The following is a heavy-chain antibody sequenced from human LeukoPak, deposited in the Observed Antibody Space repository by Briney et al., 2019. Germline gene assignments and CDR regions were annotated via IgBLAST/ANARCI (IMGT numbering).Heavy chain of an antibody. J-gene: IGHJ3*02. CDR2: ITNNGRKT. CDR3: ARERGYSYGDPDAFDI. V-gene: IGHV3-11*04. Sequence: PGGSLRLSCAASGFTFSDYFRVRQAPGKGLEWVSYITNNGRKTYYADSMKGRFTISRDNAKNSLFLQMNSLRAEDTALYYCARERGYSYGDPDAFDIWGQGTMVTVSS. D-gene: IGHD5-18*01. CDR1: GFTFSDYF.